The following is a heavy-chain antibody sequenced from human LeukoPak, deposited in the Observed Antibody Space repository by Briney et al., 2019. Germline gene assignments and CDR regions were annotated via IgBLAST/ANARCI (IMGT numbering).Heavy chain of an antibody. CDR1: GFTFSSYA. J-gene: IGHJ4*02. D-gene: IGHD6-13*01. Sequence: PGGSLRLSCAASGFTFSSYAMSWVRQAPGKGLEWVSLISGSGGSTYYADSVKGRFTISRDNSKNTLYVQMNTLRAEDTAVYYCAKRAGFAAAGNYYFDYWGQGTLVTVSS. CDR2: ISGSGGST. V-gene: IGHV3-23*01. CDR3: AKRAGFAAAGNYYFDY.